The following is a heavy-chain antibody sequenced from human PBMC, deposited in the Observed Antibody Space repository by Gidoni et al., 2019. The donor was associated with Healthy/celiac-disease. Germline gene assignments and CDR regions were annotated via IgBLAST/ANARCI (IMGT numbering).Heavy chain of an antibody. CDR2: ISSSSSYI. Sequence: EVQLVESGGGMVKPGGSLSISCAASGFTFSSYSMNWVSQAPGKGLEWVSSISSSSSYIYYADSVKGRFTISRDNAKNSLYLQMNSLRAEDTAVYYCARSTTTGFDPWGQGTLVTVSS. CDR1: GFTFSSYS. V-gene: IGHV3-21*01. J-gene: IGHJ5*02. D-gene: IGHD1-26*01. CDR3: ARSTTTGFDP.